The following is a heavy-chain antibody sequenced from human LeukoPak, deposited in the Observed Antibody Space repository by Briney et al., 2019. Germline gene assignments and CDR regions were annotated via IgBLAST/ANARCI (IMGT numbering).Heavy chain of an antibody. Sequence: GGSLRLSCAASGFTLSSYWMSWVRQVSRRGLEWVANIREHGGEKYYMDSVKGRFTISRDNAKNSLYLQMTSRRAEDTAVYDCARDHPEMAVAGVFDYWGQGTLVTVSS. V-gene: IGHV3-7*01. CDR2: IREHGGEK. D-gene: IGHD6-19*01. CDR3: ARDHPEMAVAGVFDY. J-gene: IGHJ4*02. CDR1: GFTLSSYW.